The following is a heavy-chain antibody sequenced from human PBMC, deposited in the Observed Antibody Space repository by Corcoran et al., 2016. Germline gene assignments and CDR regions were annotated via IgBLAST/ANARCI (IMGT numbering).Heavy chain of an antibody. D-gene: IGHD2-2*01. J-gene: IGHJ6*02. V-gene: IGHV3-49*05. CDR2: IRSKAYGGTT. Sequence: EVQLVESGGGLVKPGRSLRLSCTASGFTFGDYAMSWFRQAPGKGLEWVGFIRSKAYGGTTEYAASVKGRFTISRDDSKSIAYLQMNSLKTEDKAVYYCTSLIVVVPAAFHYYGMDVWGQGTTVTVSS. CDR3: TSLIVVVPAAFHYYGMDV. CDR1: GFTFGDYA.